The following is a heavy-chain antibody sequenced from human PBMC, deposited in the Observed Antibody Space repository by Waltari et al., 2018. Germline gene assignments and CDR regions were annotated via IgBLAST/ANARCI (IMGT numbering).Heavy chain of an antibody. CDR2: IYYSGGT. V-gene: IGHV4-39*07. CDR1: GGSISSSSYY. J-gene: IGHJ4*02. CDR3: ARVMRGLFGY. Sequence: QLQLQESGPGLVKPSETLSLTCTVSGGSISSSSYYWGWIRQPPGKGLEWIGSIYYSGGTYYNPSLKGRVTISVDTSKNQFSLKLSSVTAADTAVYYCARVMRGLFGYWGQGTLVTVSS. D-gene: IGHD3-10*01.